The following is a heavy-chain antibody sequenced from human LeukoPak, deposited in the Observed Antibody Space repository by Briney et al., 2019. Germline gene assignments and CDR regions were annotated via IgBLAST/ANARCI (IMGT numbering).Heavy chain of an antibody. CDR3: ARDRSYDFWSGYSTPDY. CDR2: IWYDGSNK. Sequence: GGSLRLSCAASGFTFSSYGMHWVRQAPGKGLEWVAVIWYDGSNKYYADSVRGRFTISRDNSKNTLDLQMNSLRAEDTAVYYCARDRSYDFWSGYSTPDYWGQGTLVTVSS. V-gene: IGHV3-33*01. J-gene: IGHJ4*02. D-gene: IGHD3-3*01. CDR1: GFTFSSYG.